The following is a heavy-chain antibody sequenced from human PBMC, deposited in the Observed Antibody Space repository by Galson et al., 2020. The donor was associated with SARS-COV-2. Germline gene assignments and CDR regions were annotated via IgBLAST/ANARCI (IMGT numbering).Heavy chain of an antibody. CDR3: ARPVLRFLEWYAFDI. Sequence: ASVKVSCKASGYTFTSYGISWVRQAPGQGLEWMGWISAYNGNTNYAQKLQGRVTMTTDTSTSTAYMELRSLRSDDTAVYYCARPVLRFLEWYAFDIWGQGTMVTVSS. J-gene: IGHJ3*02. V-gene: IGHV1-18*01. CDR2: ISAYNGNT. CDR1: GYTFTSYG. D-gene: IGHD3-3*01.